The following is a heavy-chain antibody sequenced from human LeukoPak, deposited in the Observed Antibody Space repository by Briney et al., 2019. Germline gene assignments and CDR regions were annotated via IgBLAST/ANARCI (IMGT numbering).Heavy chain of an antibody. CDR3: ARDPTTVTTIFDS. J-gene: IGHJ4*02. Sequence: SETLSLTCSVSGVSISAYYWSWIRQSAGNRLEWIGRIYPGEGIYATATASYNPSFNSRVTMSGDTSKNQLSLKLSSVTAADTAVYYCARDPTTVTTIFDSWGQGILVTVSS. CDR2: IYPGEGIYATATA. D-gene: IGHD4-11*01. V-gene: IGHV4-4*07. CDR1: GVSISAYY.